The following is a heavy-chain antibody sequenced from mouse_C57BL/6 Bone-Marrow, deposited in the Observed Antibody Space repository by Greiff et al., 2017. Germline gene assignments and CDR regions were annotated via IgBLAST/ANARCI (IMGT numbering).Heavy chain of an antibody. CDR1: GYTFTDYN. D-gene: IGHD2-4*01. Sequence: VQLQQSGPELVKPGASVKIPCKASGYTFTDYNMDWVKQSHGKSLEWIGDINPNNGGTIYNQKFKGKATLTVDKSSSTAYMELRSLTSEDTAVYYCARLYYDYDVGNFYWYFDVWGTGTTVTVSS. J-gene: IGHJ1*03. CDR3: ARLYYDYDVGNFYWYFDV. V-gene: IGHV1-18*01. CDR2: INPNNGGT.